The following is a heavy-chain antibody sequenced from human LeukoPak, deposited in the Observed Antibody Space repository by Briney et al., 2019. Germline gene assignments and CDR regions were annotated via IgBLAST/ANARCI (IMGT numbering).Heavy chain of an antibody. Sequence: GASVKVSCKASGGTFSSYDISWVRQAPGQGLEWMGWISTYNGNTNYAQKLQDRVTMTTDTSTSTAYMELRSLRSDDTAVYYCAKDRATMVRGAFDHWGQGTLVTVSS. V-gene: IGHV1-18*01. J-gene: IGHJ5*02. CDR3: AKDRATMVRGAFDH. D-gene: IGHD3-10*01. CDR2: ISTYNGNT. CDR1: GGTFSSYD.